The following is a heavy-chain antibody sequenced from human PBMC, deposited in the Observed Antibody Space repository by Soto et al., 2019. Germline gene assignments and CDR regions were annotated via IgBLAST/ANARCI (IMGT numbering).Heavy chain of an antibody. CDR1: GFTFSSSG. D-gene: IGHD2-15*01. CDR3: ARDVYCSGFRCDSDYYYGLNV. V-gene: IGHV3-33*08. Sequence: QVQLVESGGGVVQPGGSLRLSCVASGFTFSSSGMHWVRQAPGKGLEWVAVIFFDGSREFYADFVKGRFSLSRDNSKNTMYLQLNGIRADDTAVYYCARDVYCSGFRCDSDYYYGLNVWGRGTRVTFSS. CDR2: IFFDGSRE. J-gene: IGHJ6*02.